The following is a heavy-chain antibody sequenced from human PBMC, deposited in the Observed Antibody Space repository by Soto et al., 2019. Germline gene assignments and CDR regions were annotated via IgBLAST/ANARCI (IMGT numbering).Heavy chain of an antibody. Sequence: GASVKVSCTASGCPFSSYAISWVRHAPGQGLEWMGGIIPIFGTANYAQKFQGRVTITADESTRTAYIELRSLRSEDTAVYYCARGPGIAVAFDYWGQGTLVTVSS. J-gene: IGHJ4*02. V-gene: IGHV1-69*13. CDR2: IIPIFGTA. CDR1: GCPFSSYA. D-gene: IGHD6-19*01. CDR3: ARGPGIAVAFDY.